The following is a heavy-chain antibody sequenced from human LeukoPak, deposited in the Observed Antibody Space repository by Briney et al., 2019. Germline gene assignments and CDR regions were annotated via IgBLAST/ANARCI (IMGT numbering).Heavy chain of an antibody. CDR1: GGTFSSYA. V-gene: IGHV1-69*13. D-gene: IGHD3-22*01. Sequence: ASVKVSCKASGGTFSSYAISWVRQAPGQGLEWLGGINPIFGTANYAQKFQGRVTITADESTSTAYMELSSLRSDDTAVYYCARLRIPYDSSGYSPFDYWGQGTLVTVSS. CDR2: INPIFGTA. CDR3: ARLRIPYDSSGYSPFDY. J-gene: IGHJ4*02.